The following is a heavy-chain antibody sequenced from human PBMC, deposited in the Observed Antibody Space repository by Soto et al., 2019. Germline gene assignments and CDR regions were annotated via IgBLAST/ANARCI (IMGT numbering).Heavy chain of an antibody. Sequence: EVQLLESGGGLVQPGGSLRLSCAASGFTFSSYAMSWVRQAPGQGLEWVSAISGSGGSTYYADSVKGRFTISRDNSKNTLYLQMNSLRAEDTAVYYCATPSIYDSSGYPHFDYWGQGTLVTVSS. D-gene: IGHD3-22*01. CDR2: ISGSGGST. CDR3: ATPSIYDSSGYPHFDY. J-gene: IGHJ4*02. V-gene: IGHV3-23*01. CDR1: GFTFSSYA.